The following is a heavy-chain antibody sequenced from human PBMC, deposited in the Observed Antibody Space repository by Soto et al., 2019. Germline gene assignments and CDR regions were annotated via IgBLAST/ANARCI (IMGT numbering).Heavy chain of an antibody. CDR1: GFTFVNYA. CDR2: LSGSGTST. D-gene: IGHD6-19*01. V-gene: IGHV3-23*01. CDR3: AKGTSNGGWFNAFDY. Sequence: EVQLLESGGGLVQPGGSLRLSCAASGFTFVNYAMNWVRQAPGKGLEWVATLSGSGTSTYYADSVKGRFTISRDNSRTTLYLQMNSLRAEDTAVYYCAKGTSNGGWFNAFDYWGQGTLVTVSS. J-gene: IGHJ4*02.